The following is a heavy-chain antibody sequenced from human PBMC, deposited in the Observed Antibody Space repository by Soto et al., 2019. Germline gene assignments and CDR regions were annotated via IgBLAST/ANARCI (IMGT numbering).Heavy chain of an antibody. J-gene: IGHJ4*02. D-gene: IGHD2-15*01. Sequence: QVQLVQSGAEVKKPGASVKVSCKASGFTFTNYGISWVRQAPGQEFEWMGWITGSTGDTNYAQKFQDGLAMTTDTSADTAYMELRGLSGDGTAVYYCARDKVGTAAVFWGQGTLVTVSS. CDR1: GFTFTNYG. CDR2: ITGSTGDT. CDR3: ARDKVGTAAVF. V-gene: IGHV1-18*01.